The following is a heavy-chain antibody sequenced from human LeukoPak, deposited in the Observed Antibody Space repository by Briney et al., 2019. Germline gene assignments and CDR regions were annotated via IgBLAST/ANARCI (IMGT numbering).Heavy chain of an antibody. V-gene: IGHV3-30*02. CDR2: IRYDGSNK. CDR3: AKDRAGAIPRYSPSYFDY. J-gene: IGHJ4*02. CDR1: GFTFSSYG. D-gene: IGHD5-18*01. Sequence: GGSLRLSCAASGFTFSSYGMHWVRQAPGKGLEWVAFIRYDGSNKYYADSVKGRFTISRDNSKNTPYLQMNSLRAEDTAVYYCAKDRAGAIPRYSPSYFDYWGQGTLVTVSS.